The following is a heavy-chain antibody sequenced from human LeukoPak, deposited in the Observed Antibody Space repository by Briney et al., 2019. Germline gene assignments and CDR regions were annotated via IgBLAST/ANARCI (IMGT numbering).Heavy chain of an antibody. V-gene: IGHV3-7*01. D-gene: IGHD3-16*01. CDR3: ARDYFGGWNDY. Sequence: PGGSLRLSCSASGFTFRGYWMSWVRQTTGKRLECVAKIREDGNEKFYVDSVKGRFTISRDNAKSSLYVQMNILRVEDTAMYFCARDYFGGWNDYCGQGTLVTDSS. CDR1: GFTFRGYW. CDR2: IREDGNEK. J-gene: IGHJ4*02.